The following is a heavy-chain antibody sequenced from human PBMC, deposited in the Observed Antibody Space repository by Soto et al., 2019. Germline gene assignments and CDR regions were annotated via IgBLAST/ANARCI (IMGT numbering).Heavy chain of an antibody. V-gene: IGHV3-11*01. CDR2: ISSSGSTI. CDR1: GFTFSDYY. D-gene: IGHD2-2*01. Sequence: GGSLRLSCAASGFTFSDYYMSWIRQAPGKGLEWVSYISSSGSTIYYADSVKGRFTISRDNAKNSLYLQMNSLRAEDTAVYYCARDRAIVVVPAALPRTSLDPWGQGTLVTVSS. CDR3: ARDRAIVVVPAALPRTSLDP. J-gene: IGHJ5*02.